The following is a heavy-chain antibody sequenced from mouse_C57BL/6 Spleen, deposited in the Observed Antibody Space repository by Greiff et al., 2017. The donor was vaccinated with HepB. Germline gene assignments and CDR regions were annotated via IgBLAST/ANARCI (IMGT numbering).Heavy chain of an antibody. CDR2: IYPRDGST. Sequence: QVQLQQSGPELVKPGASVKLSCKASGYTFTSYDINWVKQRPGQGLEWIGWIYPRDGSTKYNEKFKSKATLTVDTSSSTAYMELHSLTSEDSAVYFCARSEYYGRDWYFGVWGTGTTVTGSS. CDR3: ARSEYYGRDWYFGV. CDR1: GYTFTSYD. D-gene: IGHD1-1*01. J-gene: IGHJ1*03. V-gene: IGHV1-85*01.